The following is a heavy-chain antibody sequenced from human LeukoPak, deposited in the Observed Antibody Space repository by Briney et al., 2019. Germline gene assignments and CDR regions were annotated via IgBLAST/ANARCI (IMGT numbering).Heavy chain of an antibody. V-gene: IGHV4-39*07. CDR1: GGSISSSSYY. Sequence: SETLSLTCTVSGGSISSSSYYWGWIRQPPGKGLEWIGSIYYSGSTYYNPSLKSRVTISVDTSKNQFSLKLSSVTAADTAVYYCARDVAAAGQPRYWYFDLWGRGTLVTVSS. D-gene: IGHD6-13*01. J-gene: IGHJ2*01. CDR2: IYYSGST. CDR3: ARDVAAAGQPRYWYFDL.